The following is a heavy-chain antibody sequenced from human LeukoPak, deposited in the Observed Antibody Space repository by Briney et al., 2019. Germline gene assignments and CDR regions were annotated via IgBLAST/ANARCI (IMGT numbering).Heavy chain of an antibody. V-gene: IGHV4-4*02. CDR2: IYHSGST. Sequence: SGTLSLTCAVSGGSISSSNWWSWVRQPPGKGLEWIGEIYHSGSTNYNPSLKSRVTISVDKSKNQFSLKQSSVTAADTAVYYCARDPGYGSGSYYFDYWGQGTLVTVSS. J-gene: IGHJ4*02. CDR3: ARDPGYGSGSYYFDY. CDR1: GGSISSSNW. D-gene: IGHD3-10*01.